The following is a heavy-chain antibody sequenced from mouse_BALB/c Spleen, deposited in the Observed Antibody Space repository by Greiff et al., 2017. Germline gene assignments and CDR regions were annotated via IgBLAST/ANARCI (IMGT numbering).Heavy chain of an antibody. V-gene: IGHV5-6-3*01. CDR2: INSNGGST. CDR3: ASYDGYYN. Sequence: EVQLVESGGGLVQPGGSLKLSCAASGFTFSSYGMSWVRQTPDKRLELVATINSNGGSTYYPDSVKGRFTISRDNAKNTLYLQMSSLKSEDTAMYYCASYDGYYNWGQGTTLTVSS. D-gene: IGHD2-3*01. CDR1: GFTFSSYG. J-gene: IGHJ2*01.